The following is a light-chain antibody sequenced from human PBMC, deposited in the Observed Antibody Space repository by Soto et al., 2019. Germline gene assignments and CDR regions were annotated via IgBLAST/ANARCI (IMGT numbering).Light chain of an antibody. CDR1: SSDVGGYNY. J-gene: IGLJ3*02. Sequence: QSALTQPASVSGSPGQTITISCTGTSSDVGGYNYLSWYQQHPGKAPKVMIYEVSNRPSGVSNRFSGSKSGNTASLTISGLQAEDEADDSCSSYTTSGTPVFGGGTKVTVL. CDR3: SSYTTSGTPV. V-gene: IGLV2-14*01. CDR2: EVS.